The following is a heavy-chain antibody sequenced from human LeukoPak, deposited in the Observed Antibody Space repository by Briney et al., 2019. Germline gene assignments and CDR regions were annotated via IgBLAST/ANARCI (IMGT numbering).Heavy chain of an antibody. V-gene: IGHV5-10-1*01. J-gene: IGHJ4*02. CDR3: AGRPRHYDSSGYYLD. Sequence: GESLKISCKGSGYSFTSYWISWVRQMPGKGLEWMGRIDPSDSYTNYSPSFQGHVTISADKSISTAYLQWSSLKASDTAMYYCAGRPRHYDSSGYYLDWGQGTLVTVSS. CDR2: IDPSDSYT. CDR1: GYSFTSYW. D-gene: IGHD3-22*01.